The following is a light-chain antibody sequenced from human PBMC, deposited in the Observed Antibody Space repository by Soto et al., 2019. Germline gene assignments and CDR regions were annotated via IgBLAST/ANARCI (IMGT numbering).Light chain of an antibody. CDR3: CSYSGYCTLV. Sequence: QSALTQPRSVSGSPGQSVTISCTGTSSDVGDYNYVSWYQQHPGKAPKLIIYAVSDRPSGVPDRFSGSKSGNTASLTISGLQAEDEADYYCCSYSGYCTLVFGAGTKVTVL. V-gene: IGLV2-11*01. CDR2: AVS. J-gene: IGLJ2*01. CDR1: SSDVGDYNY.